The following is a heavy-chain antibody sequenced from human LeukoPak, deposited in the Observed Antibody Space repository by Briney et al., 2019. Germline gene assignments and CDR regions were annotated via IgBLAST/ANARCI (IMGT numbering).Heavy chain of an antibody. Sequence: PGGSLRLSCAASGFTFSSYWMSWVRQAPGKGLEWVANIKQDGSEKNYVDSVKGRFTVSRDNAKNSLYLQMNSLRAEDTAVYYCARDNAPLIYDYVWGSYRNNWFDPWGQGTLVTVSS. D-gene: IGHD3-16*02. CDR2: IKQDGSEK. CDR3: ARDNAPLIYDYVWGSYRNNWFDP. J-gene: IGHJ5*02. CDR1: GFTFSSYW. V-gene: IGHV3-7*01.